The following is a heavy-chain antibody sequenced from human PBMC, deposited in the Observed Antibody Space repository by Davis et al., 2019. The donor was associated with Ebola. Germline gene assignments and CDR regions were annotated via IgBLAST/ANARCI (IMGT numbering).Heavy chain of an antibody. V-gene: IGHV4-30-4*01. J-gene: IGHJ6*04. CDR1: GGSISSGDFY. D-gene: IGHD4-17*01. CDR2: IYSSGNA. CDR3: ARGWPSTVTTDYYAMDV. Sequence: SETLSLTCTVSGGSISSGDFYWSWVRQPPGKGLEWIGYIYSSGNAYYNPSLKSRVTISLDASKNQFSLKLSSVTAADTAVYYCARGWPSTVTTDYYAMDVWGKGTTVTVSS.